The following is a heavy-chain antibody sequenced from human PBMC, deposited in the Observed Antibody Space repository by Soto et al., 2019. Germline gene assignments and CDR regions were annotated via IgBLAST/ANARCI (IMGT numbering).Heavy chain of an antibody. D-gene: IGHD1-26*01. CDR2: ITSDSSGI. CDR3: AICLVGAALTGGALDI. Sequence: PGGSLRLSCAASGFIFRSYSVYWVRQAPGKGLEWVSFITSDSSGIYYADAVTGRFTVSRDNAKNSLFLQMNSLRDEDTAVYYCAICLVGAALTGGALDIWGHGTMVTVSS. CDR1: GFIFRSYS. J-gene: IGHJ3*02. V-gene: IGHV3-48*02.